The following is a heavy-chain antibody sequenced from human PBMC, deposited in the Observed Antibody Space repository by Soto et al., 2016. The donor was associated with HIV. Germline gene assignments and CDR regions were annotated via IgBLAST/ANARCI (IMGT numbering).Heavy chain of an antibody. CDR1: ISPSVTTG. V-gene: IGHV3-74*01. D-gene: IGHD3-9*01. J-gene: IGHJ4*02. CDR2: LIVMGSSA. CDR3: ARDWGDFDWLYYPQSGPFDY. Sequence: EVQLMESGGGLVQGWGVPETLLCSLWISPSVTTGCTGSAKFQGRGWCGSHVLIVMGSSANYADSIKGRFTISRDNAKNTLYLQMNSLRAEDTAVYYCARDWGDFDWLYYPQSGPFDYWGQGTPVTVS.